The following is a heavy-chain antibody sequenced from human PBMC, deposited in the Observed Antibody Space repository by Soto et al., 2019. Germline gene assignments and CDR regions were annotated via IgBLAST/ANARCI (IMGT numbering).Heavy chain of an antibody. CDR1: GFTFDDYA. D-gene: IGHD6-19*01. Sequence: SLKISCAASGFTFDDYAMHWVRQAPGKGLEWVSGISWNSGSIGYADSVKGRFTISRDNAKNSLYLQMNSLRAEDTAVYYCARPIRAVAGPFDYWGQGTLVTVSS. CDR3: ARPIRAVAGPFDY. CDR2: ISWNSGSI. J-gene: IGHJ4*02. V-gene: IGHV3-9*01.